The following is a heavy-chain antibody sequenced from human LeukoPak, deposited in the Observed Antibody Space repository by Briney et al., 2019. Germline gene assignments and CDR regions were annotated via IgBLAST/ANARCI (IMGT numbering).Heavy chain of an antibody. CDR2: IYYSGST. Sequence: SETLSLTCTVSGGSISSSSYYWGWIRQPPGKGLEWIGSIYYSGSTYYNPSPKSRVTISVDTSKNQFSLKLSSVTAADTAVYYCARWSITGTEFDPWGQGTLVTVSS. CDR1: GGSISSSSYY. CDR3: ARWSITGTEFDP. D-gene: IGHD1-20*01. V-gene: IGHV4-39*01. J-gene: IGHJ5*02.